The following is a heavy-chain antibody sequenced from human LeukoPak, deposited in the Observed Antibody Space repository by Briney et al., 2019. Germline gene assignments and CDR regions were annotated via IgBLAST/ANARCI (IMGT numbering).Heavy chain of an antibody. CDR2: IYHSGST. CDR3: ARMGTITMIVVANHDAFDI. D-gene: IGHD3-22*01. Sequence: SQTLSLTCTVSGGSISSGGYYWSWIRQPPGKGLEWIGYIYHSGSTNYNPSLKSRVTISVDKPSNQFSLNLNSVTAADTAVYYCARMGTITMIVVANHDAFDIWGQGTMVTVSS. CDR1: GGSISSGGYY. V-gene: IGHV4-30-2*01. J-gene: IGHJ3*02.